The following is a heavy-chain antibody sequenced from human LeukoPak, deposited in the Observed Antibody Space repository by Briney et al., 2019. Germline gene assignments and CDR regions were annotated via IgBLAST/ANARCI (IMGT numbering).Heavy chain of an antibody. CDR3: THGSMYQLDY. J-gene: IGHJ4*02. V-gene: IGHV3-23*01. Sequence: GGSLRLSCAASGFSFSSDGMSWVRQTPGKGLEWVSGIIGGAGSTYYADSVKGRFTISRDNSKNTLYLQMNSLRAEDTAVYYCTHGSMYQLDYWGQGTLVTVSS. CDR2: IIGGAGST. CDR1: GFSFSSDG. D-gene: IGHD2-2*01.